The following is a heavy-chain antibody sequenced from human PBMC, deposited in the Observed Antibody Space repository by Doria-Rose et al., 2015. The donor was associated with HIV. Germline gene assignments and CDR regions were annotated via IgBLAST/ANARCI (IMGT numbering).Heavy chain of an antibody. CDR3: ARIKSSRWYHKYYFDF. V-gene: IGHV2-26*01. D-gene: IGHD6-13*01. CDR1: GVSLSSPRMG. Sequence: QVTLKESGPVLVKPTETLTLTCTVSGVSLSSPRMGVSWIRQPPGKALEWLAYIFSDDERTYKTSLKSRLTISRGTSKSQVVLTMTDMDPVDTATYYCARIKSSRWYHKYYFDFWGQGTLVIVSA. CDR2: IFSDDER. J-gene: IGHJ4*02.